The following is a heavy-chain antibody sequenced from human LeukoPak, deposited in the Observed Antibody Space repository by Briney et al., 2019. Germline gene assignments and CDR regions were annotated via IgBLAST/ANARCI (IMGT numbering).Heavy chain of an antibody. Sequence: SETLSLTCTVSGGSISIHYWSWIRQPPGKGLEWIGYIYYSGSTNYNPSLKSRVTISVDTSKNQFSLKLSSVTAADTAVYYCARDVYGGNSLWGQGTLVTVSS. J-gene: IGHJ4*02. CDR2: IYYSGST. V-gene: IGHV4-59*11. CDR3: ARDVYGGNSL. CDR1: GGSISIHY. D-gene: IGHD4-23*01.